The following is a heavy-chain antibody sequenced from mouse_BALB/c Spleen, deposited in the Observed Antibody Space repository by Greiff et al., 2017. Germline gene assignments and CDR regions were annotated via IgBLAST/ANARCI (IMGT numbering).Heavy chain of an antibody. Sequence: QVQLQQSGAELVRPGTSVKMSCKAAGYTFTNYWIGWVKQRPGHGLEWIGDIYPGGGYTNYNEKFQGKATITADTSSNTAYLQLSSLTSEDNAVYYCARSEVPVEFDVWGAGTTVTVSS. CDR1: GYTFTNYW. CDR2: IYPGGGYT. D-gene: IGHD2-14*01. CDR3: ARSEVPVEFDV. V-gene: IGHV1-63*02. J-gene: IGHJ1*01.